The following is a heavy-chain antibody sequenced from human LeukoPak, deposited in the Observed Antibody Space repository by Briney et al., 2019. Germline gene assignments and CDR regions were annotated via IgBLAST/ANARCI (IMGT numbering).Heavy chain of an antibody. CDR1: GFTFSTYS. V-gene: IGHV3-48*01. J-gene: IGHJ5*02. CDR3: ARDGSSSGVDNWFDP. CDR2: ISSGGTTT. D-gene: IGHD6-6*01. Sequence: GGSLRLSCVASGFTFSTYSINWVRHAPGKGLEWISYISSGGTTTYYADSVKGRFTISRDNAKNSLLLQMNSLRAEDTAIYYCARDGSSSGVDNWFDPWGQGTLVTVSS.